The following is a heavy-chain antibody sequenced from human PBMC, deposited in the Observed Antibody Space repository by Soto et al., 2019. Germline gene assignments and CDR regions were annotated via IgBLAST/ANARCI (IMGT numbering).Heavy chain of an antibody. Sequence: GGSLRLSCAASGFTFNSYWIHWVRQAPGKGLVWVSRINSDGSSTSYADSVKGRFTISRDNAKSTLYLQMNSLRAEDTAVYYCASSLLTPFDYWGQGTLVTVSS. J-gene: IGHJ4*02. CDR2: INSDGSST. CDR3: ASSLLTPFDY. D-gene: IGHD7-27*01. CDR1: GFTFNSYW. V-gene: IGHV3-74*01.